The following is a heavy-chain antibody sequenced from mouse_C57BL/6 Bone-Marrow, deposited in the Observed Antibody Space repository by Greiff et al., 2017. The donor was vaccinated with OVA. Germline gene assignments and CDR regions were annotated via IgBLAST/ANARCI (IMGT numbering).Heavy chain of an antibody. V-gene: IGHV14-4*01. Sequence: VQLQQSGAELVRPGASVKLSCTASGFNIKDDYMHWVKQRPEQGLEWIGWIDPENGDTEYASKFQGKATITADTSSNTAYLQLSSLTAEDTAVYYCTTCTPFAYWGQGTLVTVSA. CDR1: GFNIKDDY. CDR3: TTCTPFAY. D-gene: IGHD5-1*01. J-gene: IGHJ3*01. CDR2: IDPENGDT.